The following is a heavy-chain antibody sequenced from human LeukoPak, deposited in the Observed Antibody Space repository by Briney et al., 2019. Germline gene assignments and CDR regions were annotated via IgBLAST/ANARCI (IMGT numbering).Heavy chain of an antibody. Sequence: GGSLRLSCAASGFTFSSYAMSWVRQVPGKGLEWVGRIRRKTDGETTDHAAPVKGRFTISRDDSKNTLYLQMNSLKTEDTAVYYCVTDLVIKGYFDYWGRGALVTVSS. CDR1: GFTFSSYA. CDR3: VTDLVIKGYFDY. D-gene: IGHD2-21*01. V-gene: IGHV3-15*01. CDR2: IRRKTDGETT. J-gene: IGHJ4*02.